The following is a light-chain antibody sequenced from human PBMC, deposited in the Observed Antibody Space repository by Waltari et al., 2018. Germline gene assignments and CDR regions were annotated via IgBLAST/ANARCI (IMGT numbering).Light chain of an antibody. CDR1: QSVLSSSNNKNY. CDR3: QQFYNTPWT. CDR2: WAS. V-gene: IGKV4-1*01. J-gene: IGKJ1*01. Sequence: DIVMTQSPDSLAVSLGERATINCKSSQSVLSSSNNKNYLVWYQQKPGQPPQLLIYWASTRESGVPDRFTGSGSGTDFTLTISSLQAEDVAVYYCQQFYNTPWTFGQWTKVEIK.